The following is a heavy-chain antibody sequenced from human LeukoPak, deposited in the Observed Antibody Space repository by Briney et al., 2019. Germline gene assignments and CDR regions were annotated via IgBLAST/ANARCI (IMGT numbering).Heavy chain of an antibody. Sequence: PGGSLRLSCAASGFTFSDYSMNWVRQAPGKGLEWVSYISSSSSTIYYADSVKGRLTISRDDAKNSLYLQMNSLRDEDTAVYYCARDTRFLEWLLGGYFDYWGQGILVTVSS. CDR2: ISSSSSTI. D-gene: IGHD3-3*01. V-gene: IGHV3-48*02. J-gene: IGHJ4*02. CDR3: ARDTRFLEWLLGGYFDY. CDR1: GFTFSDYS.